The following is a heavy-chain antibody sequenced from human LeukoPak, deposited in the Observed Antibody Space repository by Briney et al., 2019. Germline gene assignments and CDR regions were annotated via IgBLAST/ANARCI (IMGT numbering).Heavy chain of an antibody. J-gene: IGHJ6*03. CDR2: INHSGST. Sequence: PSETLSLTCAVYGGSFSGYYWSWIRQPPGKGLEWIGEINHSGSTNYNPSLKSRVTISLDTSENQFSLKLSSVTAADTAVYYCARQGRRRDGYNYDYYYYMDVWGKGTTVTISS. V-gene: IGHV4-34*01. D-gene: IGHD5-24*01. CDR1: GGSFSGYY. CDR3: ARQGRRRDGYNYDYYYYMDV.